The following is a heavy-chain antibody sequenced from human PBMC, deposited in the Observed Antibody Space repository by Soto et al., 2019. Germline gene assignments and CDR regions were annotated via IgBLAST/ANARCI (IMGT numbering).Heavy chain of an antibody. CDR2: IYYSGNT. D-gene: IGHD5-12*01. Sequence: QVQLQESGPGLVKPSETLSLTCTVSGGSISSYYWNWIRQPPGKGLEWIGNIYYSGNTNYNPSLQSRVAMSVDTSMNQFSLKLSAVTAADTAVYYCARRGGGYNLNFDYWGQGTLVTVSS. V-gene: IGHV4-59*08. CDR3: ARRGGGYNLNFDY. J-gene: IGHJ4*02. CDR1: GGSISSYY.